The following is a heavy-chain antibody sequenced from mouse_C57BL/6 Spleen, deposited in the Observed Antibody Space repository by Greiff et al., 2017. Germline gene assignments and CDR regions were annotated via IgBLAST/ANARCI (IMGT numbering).Heavy chain of an antibody. Sequence: VQLKQSGAELVRPGASVKLSCTASGFNIKDYYMHWVKQRPEQGLEWIGRIDPEDGDTEYAPKFQGKATMTADTSSNTAYLQLSSLTSEDTAVYYCTTCSIRRRDVDYWGQGTSVTVSS. J-gene: IGHJ4*01. CDR1: GFNIKDYY. D-gene: IGHD1-1*01. CDR2: IDPEDGDT. CDR3: TTCSIRRRDVDY. V-gene: IGHV14-1*01.